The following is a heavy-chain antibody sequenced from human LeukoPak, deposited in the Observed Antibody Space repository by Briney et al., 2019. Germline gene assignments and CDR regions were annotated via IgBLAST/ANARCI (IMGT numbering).Heavy chain of an antibody. CDR2: INHSGST. J-gene: IGHJ4*02. CDR1: GGSFSDYY. CDR3: AREQVSSSCH. D-gene: IGHD6-13*01. V-gene: IGHV4-34*01. Sequence: SETLSLTCAVYGGSFSDYYWSWIRQPPGKGLEWIGEINHSGSTNYNPSLKSRVTISIDTSKNQFSLKLSSVTAADTAVYYCAREQVSSSCHWGQGTLVTVSS.